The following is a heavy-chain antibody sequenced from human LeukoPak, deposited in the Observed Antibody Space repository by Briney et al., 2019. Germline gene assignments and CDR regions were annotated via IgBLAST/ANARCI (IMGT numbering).Heavy chain of an antibody. CDR1: GFTLNIHN. Sequence: GGSLRLSCAASGFTLNIHNVIWVRHAPGKGLECVSYISSSSSTIYYVDSVKRRYTISRDNAKNSLYLQMNSLRAEDTAVYYCARDLQNYYGIDVWRQETTVTVPS. J-gene: IGHJ6*02. CDR3: ARDLQNYYGIDV. CDR2: ISSSSSTI. V-gene: IGHV3-48*01.